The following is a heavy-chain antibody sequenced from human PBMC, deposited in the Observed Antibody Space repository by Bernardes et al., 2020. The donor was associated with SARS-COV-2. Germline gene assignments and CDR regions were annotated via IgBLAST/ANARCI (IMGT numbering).Heavy chain of an antibody. V-gene: IGHV3-30*02. CDR3: VKRRAIFELWAGNFDY. D-gene: IGHD5-18*01. CDR2: IWYEGSKK. Sequence: GGSLRLSCAASGFTFSSYGMHWVRQAPGKGLEWVAVIWYEGSKKYYLDSLKGRFTISRDSSKNTLYLQMNSLRDDDTAVYYCVKRRAIFELWAGNFDYWGQGTLVTVSS. CDR1: GFTFSSYG. J-gene: IGHJ4*02.